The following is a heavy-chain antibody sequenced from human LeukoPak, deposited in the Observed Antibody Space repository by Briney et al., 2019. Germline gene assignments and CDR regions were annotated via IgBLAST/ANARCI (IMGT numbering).Heavy chain of an antibody. CDR1: GFAFSDYY. CDR2: ISSSGSTI. J-gene: IGHJ4*02. CDR3: ASLYGSGHADY. D-gene: IGHD3-10*01. Sequence: GGSLRLSCAASGFAFSDYYMSWIRQAPGKGLEWVSYISSSGSTIYYADSVKGRFTISRDNAKNSLYLQMNSLRAEDTAVYYCASLYGSGHADYWGQGTLVTVSS. V-gene: IGHV3-11*01.